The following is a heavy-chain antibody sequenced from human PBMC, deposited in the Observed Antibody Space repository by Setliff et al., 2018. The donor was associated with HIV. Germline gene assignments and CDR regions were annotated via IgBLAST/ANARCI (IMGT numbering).Heavy chain of an antibody. CDR1: GGSISSYY. Sequence: PSETLSLTCTVSGGSISSYYWSWIRQPAGKGLEWIGRIYTSGSTNYNPSLKRQVTMSVDTSKNQFSLKLSSVTAAETAVYYCARGRIPTGMDVWGKGTTVTVSS. CDR3: ARGRIPTGMDV. V-gene: IGHV4-4*07. CDR2: IYTSGST. J-gene: IGHJ6*04. D-gene: IGHD2-2*02.